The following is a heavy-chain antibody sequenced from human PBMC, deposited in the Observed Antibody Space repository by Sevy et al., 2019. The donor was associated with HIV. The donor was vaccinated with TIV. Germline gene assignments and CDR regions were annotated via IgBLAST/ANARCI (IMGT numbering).Heavy chain of an antibody. D-gene: IGHD2-2*01. J-gene: IGHJ5*02. V-gene: IGHV3-48*01. CDR3: ARVGGCTRGYYSWFDH. CDR1: GFTFSSYS. CDR2: ISSSSSTI. Sequence: GGSLRLSCAASGFTFSSYSMNWVRQAPGKGLEWVSYISSSSSTIYYADSVKGRFTISRDNAKNSLYLQMNSLRAEDTAGYYCARVGGCTRGYYSWFDHWGQGTLVTVSS.